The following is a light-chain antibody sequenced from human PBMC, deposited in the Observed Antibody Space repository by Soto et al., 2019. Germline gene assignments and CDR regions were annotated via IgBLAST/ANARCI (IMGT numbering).Light chain of an antibody. V-gene: IGKV1-39*01. CDR1: QKISSF. CDR2: AAS. CDR3: QHYDSYPWT. J-gene: IGKJ1*01. Sequence: DIQMTQSPSSLSASVGDRVTITCRASQKISSFLNWYQQKPGKAPKFLISAASTLQSGVPSRFSGSGSGTDFTLTISSLQPDDFATYYCQHYDSYPWTFGQGTKVEIK.